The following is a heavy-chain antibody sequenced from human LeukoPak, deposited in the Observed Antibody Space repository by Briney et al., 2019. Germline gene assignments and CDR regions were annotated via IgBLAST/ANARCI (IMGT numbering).Heavy chain of an antibody. CDR2: IKQDGSEK. V-gene: IGHV3-7*01. CDR3: ASDRDYYDSSGYLFDY. Sequence: AGGSVRLSCAASGFTFRSYWMSWVRQAPEKGLEWVANIKQDGSEKYYVDSVKGRFTISRDNAKNSLYLQMNSLRAEDTAVCYCASDRDYYDSSGYLFDYWGQGTLVTVSS. CDR1: GFTFRSYW. D-gene: IGHD3-22*01. J-gene: IGHJ4*02.